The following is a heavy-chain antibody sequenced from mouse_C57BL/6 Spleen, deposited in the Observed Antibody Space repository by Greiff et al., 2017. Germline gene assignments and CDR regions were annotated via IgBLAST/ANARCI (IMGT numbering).Heavy chain of an antibody. D-gene: IGHD4-1*01. V-gene: IGHV5-9-1*02. CDR3: TREWAGTVAD. CDR1: GFTFSSYA. CDR2: ISSGGDYI. Sequence: EVQLQESGEGLVKPGGSLKLSCAASGFTFSSYAMSWVRQTPEQRLEWVAYISSGGDYIYYADTVKGRFTISRDNARNTLYLQMSSLKSEATAMYYCTREWAGTVADWGEGTLVTVSA. J-gene: IGHJ3*01.